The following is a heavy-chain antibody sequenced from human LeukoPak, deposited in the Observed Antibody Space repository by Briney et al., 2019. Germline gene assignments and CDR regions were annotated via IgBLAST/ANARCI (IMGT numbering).Heavy chain of an antibody. V-gene: IGHV4-59*01. J-gene: IGHJ4*02. CDR2: IYYSGST. CDR3: ARISAHGDY. CDR1: GGSISSYY. Sequence: SETLSLTCTVSGGSISSYYWSWIRQPPGKGLEWIGYIYYSGSTNYNPSLKSRVTISVDTSKNQFSLKLSSVTAADTAVYYCARISAHGDYWGQGTLVTVSS. D-gene: IGHD3-3*02.